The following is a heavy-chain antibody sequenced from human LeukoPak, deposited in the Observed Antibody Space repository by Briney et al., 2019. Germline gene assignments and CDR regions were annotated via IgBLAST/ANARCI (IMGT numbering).Heavy chain of an antibody. Sequence: SETLSLTCTVSGGSISSYYWSWIRQPPGKGLEWIGYIYHSGSTYYNPSLKSRVTISVDRSKNQFSLKLSSVTAADTAVYYCARSRVGSSSTDFDYWGQGTLVTVSS. CDR1: GGSISSYY. J-gene: IGHJ4*02. V-gene: IGHV4-59*12. CDR2: IYHSGST. CDR3: ARSRVGSSSTDFDY. D-gene: IGHD6-6*01.